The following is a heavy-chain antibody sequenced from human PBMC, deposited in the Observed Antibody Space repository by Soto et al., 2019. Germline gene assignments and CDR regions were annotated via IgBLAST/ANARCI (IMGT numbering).Heavy chain of an antibody. CDR3: AHRNYNWNDDEAGFDP. V-gene: IGHV2-5*02. CDR2: IYWDDDK. J-gene: IGHJ5*02. Sequence: SGPTLVKPTQTLTLTCTFSGFSLTTSGVGVGWIRQPPGKALEYLALIYWDDDKRFSPSLKSRLTVTKDTSKNQVVLTMTNMDPVDTATYYCAHRNYNWNDDEAGFDPWGQGTLVTVSS. D-gene: IGHD1-1*01. CDR1: GFSLTTSGVG.